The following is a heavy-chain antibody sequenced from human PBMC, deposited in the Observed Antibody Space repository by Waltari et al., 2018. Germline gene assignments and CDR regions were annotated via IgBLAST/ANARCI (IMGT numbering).Heavy chain of an antibody. D-gene: IGHD2-8*01. CDR1: GLSFNGHA. Sequence: EVQLVESGGGLVQPGGSLSLSWAASGLSFNGHALNGVRQAPGKGLEWVSYISSSSGAIYYADSVKGRFTISRDNAKNSLYLQMNSLRADDTAVYYCASDPSIGSNLYRYFDFWGQGTLVTVSS. CDR2: ISSSSGAI. CDR3: ASDPSIGSNLYRYFDF. V-gene: IGHV3-48*01. J-gene: IGHJ4*02.